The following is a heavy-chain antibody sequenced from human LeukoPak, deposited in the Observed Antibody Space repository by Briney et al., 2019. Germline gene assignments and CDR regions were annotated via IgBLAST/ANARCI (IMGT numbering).Heavy chain of an antibody. CDR3: ARDGYGDYYFDY. V-gene: IGHV4-39*07. CDR2: IYYSGST. CDR1: GGSISSSSYY. D-gene: IGHD4-17*01. J-gene: IGHJ4*02. Sequence: SETLSLTCTVSGGSISSSSYYWGWIRQPPGKGLEWIGSIYYSGSTYYNPSLKSRVTISVDTSKNQFSLKLCSVTAADTAVYYCARDGYGDYYFDYWGQGTLVTVSS.